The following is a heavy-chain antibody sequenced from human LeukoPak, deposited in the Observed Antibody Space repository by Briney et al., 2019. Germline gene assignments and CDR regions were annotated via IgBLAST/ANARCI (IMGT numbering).Heavy chain of an antibody. CDR2: ISSSSSYI. V-gene: IGHV3-21*01. J-gene: IGHJ4*02. D-gene: IGHD4-17*01. CDR3: ARDRTTVTTFDY. Sequence: NTGGSLRLSCAASRFTFSTYTMNCVRQAPGKGLEWVSSISSSSSYIYYADSVKGRFTISRDNAKNSLYLQMNTLRAEDTAVYYCARDRTTVTTFDYWGQGTLVTVSS. CDR1: RFTFSTYT.